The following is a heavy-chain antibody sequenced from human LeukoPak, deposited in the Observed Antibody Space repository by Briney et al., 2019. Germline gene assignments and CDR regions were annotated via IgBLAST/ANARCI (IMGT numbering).Heavy chain of an antibody. Sequence: SVKVSCKASGGTFTSYAISWVRPAPGQGLEWMGGIIPIFGTTNYAQKFQGRVAITADESTSTAYMELGSLSSEDTAVYYCARGTFSVVALYYFDYWGQGTLVTVSS. D-gene: IGHD2-15*01. CDR3: ARGTFSVVALYYFDY. V-gene: IGHV1-69*01. CDR2: IIPIFGTT. J-gene: IGHJ4*02. CDR1: GGTFTSYA.